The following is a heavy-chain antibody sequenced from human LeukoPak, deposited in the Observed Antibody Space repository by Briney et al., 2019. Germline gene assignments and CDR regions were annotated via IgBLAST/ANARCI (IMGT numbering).Heavy chain of an antibody. D-gene: IGHD3-16*01. J-gene: IGHJ4*02. CDR1: GFTVSSNY. V-gene: IGHV3-53*01. Sequence: PGGSLRLSCAVSGFTVSSNYMSWVRQAPGKGLEWVAVIYSGGSTSYAGSVKGRFTISRDNSKNPLYLQMNTMTAEDTAVYYCASALRPFGYWGQGTLVTVSS. CDR2: IYSGGST. CDR3: ASALRPFGY.